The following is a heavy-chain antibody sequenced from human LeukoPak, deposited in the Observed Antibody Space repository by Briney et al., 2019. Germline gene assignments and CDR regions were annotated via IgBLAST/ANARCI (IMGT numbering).Heavy chain of an antibody. CDR1: GYTFTGYY. D-gene: IGHD6-13*01. V-gene: IGHV1-2*02. CDR2: INPNSGGT. J-gene: IGHJ4*02. CDR3: ARVSAAGTGYFVY. Sequence: GASVKVSCKASGYTFTGYYMHWVRQAPGQGLEWMGWINPNSGGTNYAQKFQGRVTMTRDTSISTAYMELSRLRSDDTAVYYCARVSAAGTGYFVYWGQGTLVTVSS.